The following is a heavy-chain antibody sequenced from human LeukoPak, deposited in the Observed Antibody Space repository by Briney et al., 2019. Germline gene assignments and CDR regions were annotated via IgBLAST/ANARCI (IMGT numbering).Heavy chain of an antibody. CDR3: ARGSADGFDI. J-gene: IGHJ3*02. CDR2: INPSGGST. D-gene: IGHD3-10*01. CDR1: GYTFTSYY. V-gene: IGHV1-46*01. Sequence: ASVKVSCKASGYTFTSYYMHWVRQAPGQGLEWMGIINPSGGSTSYAQKFQGRVTMTRDMSTSTVYMELRSLTSNDTAVYFCARGSADGFDIWGQGTMVIVSS.